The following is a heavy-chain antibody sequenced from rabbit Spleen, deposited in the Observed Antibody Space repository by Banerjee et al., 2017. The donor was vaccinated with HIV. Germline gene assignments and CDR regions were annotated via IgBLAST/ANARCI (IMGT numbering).Heavy chain of an antibody. CDR3: ARGMAVRNNYLREITL. Sequence: QEQLEESGGDLVKPGASLTLTCKASGFSFSSGYYMCWVRQTPGKGLEWIACVLAGNGEPYYASWAKGRFTISKTSSTTVTLQLTSLTAADTATYFCARGMAVRNNYLREITLWGQGTLVTVS. D-gene: IGHD3-1*01. V-gene: IGHV1S45*01. CDR2: VLAGNGEP. CDR1: GFSFSSGYY. J-gene: IGHJ6*01.